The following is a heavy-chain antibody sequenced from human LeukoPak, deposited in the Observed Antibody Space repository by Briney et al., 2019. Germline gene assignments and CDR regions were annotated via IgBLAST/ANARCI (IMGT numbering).Heavy chain of an antibody. V-gene: IGHV3-30-3*01. CDR1: GFTFSSYA. CDR2: ISYDGSNK. J-gene: IGHJ4*02. D-gene: IGHD1-26*01. Sequence: GGSLRLSCAASGFTFSSYAMHWVRQAPGKGLEWVAVISYDGSNKYYADSVKGRFTISRDNSKNTLYLQMNSLRAEDTAAYYCARDRVGATDYFDYWGQGTLVTVSS. CDR3: ARDRVGATDYFDY.